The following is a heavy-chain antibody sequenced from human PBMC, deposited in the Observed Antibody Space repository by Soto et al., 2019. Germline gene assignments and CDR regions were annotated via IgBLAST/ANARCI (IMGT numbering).Heavy chain of an antibody. CDR3: ATLGVTAAFAY. J-gene: IGHJ4*02. CDR2: INPSGGST. D-gene: IGHD2-21*02. CDR1: GYTFTSNY. V-gene: IGHV1-46*01. Sequence: GASVKVSCKASGYTFTSNYMHWVRQAPGQGLEWMGIINPSGGSTSYAQKFQGRVTMTRDTSTSTVYMELSSLRSEDTAVYYCATLGVTAAFAYWGQGTLVTVSS.